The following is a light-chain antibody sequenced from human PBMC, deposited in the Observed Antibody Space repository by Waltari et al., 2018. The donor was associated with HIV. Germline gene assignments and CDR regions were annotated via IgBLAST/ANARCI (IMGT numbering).Light chain of an antibody. Sequence: QSALTQPASVSGSPGQSITITCTGTSSDVGSYKSVSWYQQPLDKATNPFIYDVTNRPSGLSNRFSGAKSGNTAILTISGLQADDEADYFCNSYVAADTRIFGPGTKVTVL. CDR2: DVT. J-gene: IGLJ1*01. CDR3: NSYVAADTRI. CDR1: SSDVGSYKS. V-gene: IGLV2-14*01.